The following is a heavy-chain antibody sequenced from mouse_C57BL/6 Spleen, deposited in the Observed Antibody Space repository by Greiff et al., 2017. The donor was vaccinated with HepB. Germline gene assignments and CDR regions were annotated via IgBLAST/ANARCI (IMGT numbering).Heavy chain of an antibody. J-gene: IGHJ4*01. V-gene: IGHV1-82*01. CDR3: ARSSYYYGSSYYAMDD. Sequence: QVQLKQSGPELVKPGASVKISCKASGYAFSSSWMNWVKQRPGKGLEWIGRIYPGDGDTNYNGKFKGKATLTADKSSSTAYMQLSSLTSEDSAVYVCARSSYYYGSSYYAMDDWGQGTSVTVAS. D-gene: IGHD1-1*01. CDR2: IYPGDGDT. CDR1: GYAFSSSW.